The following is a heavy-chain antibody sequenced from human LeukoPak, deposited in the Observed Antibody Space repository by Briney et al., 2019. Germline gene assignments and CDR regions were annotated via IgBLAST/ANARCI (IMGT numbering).Heavy chain of an antibody. Sequence: GGSLRLSCAASGFTFSSYEKNWVRQAPGKGLEWVSYMSSSGSTIYYADSVKGRFTISRDNAKNSLYLQMNSLRAEDTAVYYCARNALGELITFDYWGQGTLVTVSS. V-gene: IGHV3-48*03. CDR1: GFTFSSYE. CDR3: ARNALGELITFDY. D-gene: IGHD3-16*01. J-gene: IGHJ4*02. CDR2: MSSSGSTI.